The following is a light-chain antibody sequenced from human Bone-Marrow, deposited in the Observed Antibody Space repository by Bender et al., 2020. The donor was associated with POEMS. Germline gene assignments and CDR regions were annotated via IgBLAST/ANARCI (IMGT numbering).Light chain of an antibody. CDR2: SSH. Sequence: QSVLTQPPSASGTPGQRVTISCSGGSSNIGAHAVNWYQPLPGTAPKLLIYSSHRRPSEVPDRFSGSRSGTSASLAISGLQSEDAADYYCAVWDDSLNGWVFGGGTKLTVL. V-gene: IGLV1-44*01. J-gene: IGLJ3*02. CDR3: AVWDDSLNGWV. CDR1: SSNIGAHA.